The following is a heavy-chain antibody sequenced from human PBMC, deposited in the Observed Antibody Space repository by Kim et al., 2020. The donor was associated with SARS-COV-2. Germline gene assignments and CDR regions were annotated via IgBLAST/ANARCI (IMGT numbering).Heavy chain of an antibody. Sequence: GGSLRLSCAGSGFTFGSYEMNWVRQAPGKGLECVSYISSTGSAIYYADSVKGRFTISRDNAKNSLYLQMNSLRAEDTAVYYRASGNEPYYYFGLDLWGQGNTVTVSS. CDR1: GFTFGSYE. J-gene: IGHJ6*02. CDR3: ASGNEPYYYFGLDL. CDR2: ISSTGSAI. V-gene: IGHV3-48*03. D-gene: IGHD1-1*01.